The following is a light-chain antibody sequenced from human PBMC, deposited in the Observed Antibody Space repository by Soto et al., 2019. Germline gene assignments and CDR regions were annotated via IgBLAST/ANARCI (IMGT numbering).Light chain of an antibody. J-gene: IGKJ4*01. Sequence: EIGMTQSPATLCVSDGDRSTLSCRASQSVSSSVAWYQQKPDQAPRLLIYDSSSRATGVPARFSGSGSGTEFSLAISSLQPDGIPVYNSQQRTHLHPFGGGSKLDI. V-gene: IGKV3-15*01. CDR2: DSS. CDR1: QSVSSS. CDR3: QQRTHLHP.